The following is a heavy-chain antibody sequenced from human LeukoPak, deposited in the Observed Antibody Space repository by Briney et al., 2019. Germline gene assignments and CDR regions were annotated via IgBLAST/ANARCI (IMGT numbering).Heavy chain of an antibody. CDR1: GFTFSSYA. D-gene: IGHD3-22*01. J-gene: IGHJ4*02. CDR3: ARDRYYYDSSGEIDY. CDR2: IKQDGSEK. V-gene: IGHV3-7*03. Sequence: GGSLRLSCVVSGFTFSSYAMSWVRQAPGKGLEWVANIKQDGSEKYYVDSVKGRFTISRDNAKNSLYLQMNSLRAEDTAVYYCARDRYYYDSSGEIDYWGQGTLVTVSS.